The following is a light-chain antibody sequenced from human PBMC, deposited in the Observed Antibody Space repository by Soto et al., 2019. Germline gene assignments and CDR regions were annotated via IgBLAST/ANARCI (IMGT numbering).Light chain of an antibody. CDR2: KAS. V-gene: IGKV1-5*03. CDR3: QQYNSYPRT. J-gene: IGKJ1*01. CDR1: QTISNW. Sequence: DIQMTQSPSTLSASVGDRVTITCRASQTISNWLAWYQQKPGKAPKLVIYKASSLESGVPSRFSGSGSGTEFTLIISSLLPDDFATYYCQQYNSYPRTFGQGTKVEIK.